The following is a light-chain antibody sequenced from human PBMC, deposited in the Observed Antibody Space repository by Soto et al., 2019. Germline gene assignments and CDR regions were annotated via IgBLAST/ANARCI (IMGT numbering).Light chain of an antibody. Sequence: IQMTQSPSSLSASVGDSVTITCHASQDINSYLSWYQQRPGKAPKLLIYNAFTLETGVPSRFSGSGSGTDFIFTISSLQPEDFATYYCQQYDTFPVTFGQGTRLEIK. V-gene: IGKV1-33*01. CDR1: QDINSY. J-gene: IGKJ5*01. CDR3: QQYDTFPVT. CDR2: NAF.